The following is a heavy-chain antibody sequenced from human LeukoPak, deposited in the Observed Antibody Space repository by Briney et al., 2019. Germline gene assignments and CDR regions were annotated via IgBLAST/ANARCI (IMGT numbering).Heavy chain of an antibody. V-gene: IGHV3-30*02. D-gene: IGHD3-10*01. Sequence: GGSLRLSCAASGFTFSSFGMHWVRQAPGKGLQWVSFIRYDGSIKSYADSVKGRFTISRDNAKNSLYLQMNSLRAEDAAVYYCARDPPMHYYGSGSYHDYWGQGTLVTVSS. CDR2: IRYDGSIK. J-gene: IGHJ4*02. CDR1: GFTFSSFG. CDR3: ARDPPMHYYGSGSYHDY.